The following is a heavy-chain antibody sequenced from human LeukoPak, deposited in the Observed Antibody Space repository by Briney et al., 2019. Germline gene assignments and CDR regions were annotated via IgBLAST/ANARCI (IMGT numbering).Heavy chain of an antibody. Sequence: PGGSLRLSCAASGFTFSDYYMSWIRQAPGKGLDWVSYISGSGSAIYYADSVKGRFTISRDNAKNSLYLQMNSLRAEDTAVYYCAKDDYYDTSGYRDWGQGTLVTVSS. D-gene: IGHD3-22*01. CDR1: GFTFSDYY. CDR3: AKDDYYDTSGYRD. J-gene: IGHJ4*02. V-gene: IGHV3-11*04. CDR2: ISGSGSAI.